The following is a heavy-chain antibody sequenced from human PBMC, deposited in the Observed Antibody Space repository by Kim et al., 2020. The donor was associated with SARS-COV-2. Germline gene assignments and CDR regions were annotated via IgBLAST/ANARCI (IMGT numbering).Heavy chain of an antibody. J-gene: IGHJ4*02. Sequence: GSTNSNPSLKSRVTISVDTSKNHFSLRLTSVTAADTAVYYCARVGNFYDYWGQGTLVTVSS. D-gene: IGHD7-27*01. V-gene: IGHV4-34*01. CDR2: GST. CDR3: ARVGNFYDY.